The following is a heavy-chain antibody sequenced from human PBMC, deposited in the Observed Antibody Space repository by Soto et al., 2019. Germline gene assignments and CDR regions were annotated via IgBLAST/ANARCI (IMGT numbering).Heavy chain of an antibody. D-gene: IGHD3-3*01. CDR3: ASSPTYYDFWSGSLLDY. Sequence: SVKVSCKASGVTFSSYAISWVRQAPGQGLEWMGGIIPIFGTANYAQKFQGRVTITADESTSTAYMELSSLRSEDTAVYYCASSPTYYDFWSGSLLDYWGQGTLVTVSS. J-gene: IGHJ4*02. CDR1: GVTFSSYA. V-gene: IGHV1-69*13. CDR2: IIPIFGTA.